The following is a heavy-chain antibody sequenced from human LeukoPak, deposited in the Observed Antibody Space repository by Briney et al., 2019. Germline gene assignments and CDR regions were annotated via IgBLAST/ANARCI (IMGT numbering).Heavy chain of an antibody. V-gene: IGHV3-23*01. CDR3: AKDRDLYDGSNNLDF. D-gene: IGHD4-23*01. Sequence: GGSLRLSCAASGFAFSNYAMSWVRQAPGKGLEWVSTISATGNSKYYADSVKGRFSTSRDAANSTLYLQVTSLRAEDTAVYYCAKDRDLYDGSNNLDFWGRGTLVTVSS. CDR2: ISATGNSK. CDR1: GFAFSNYA. J-gene: IGHJ4*02.